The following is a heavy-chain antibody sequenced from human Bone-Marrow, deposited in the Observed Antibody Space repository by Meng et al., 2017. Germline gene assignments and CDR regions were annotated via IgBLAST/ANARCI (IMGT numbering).Heavy chain of an antibody. J-gene: IGHJ4*02. Sequence: QVQLWQSGDDVKTTGDSCNFSCKSYGHTFSIYGISCLRQANEQGLEWMGWITSYNRQTKSAQKLQGRVTRTTDTSTSTAYMELRSLRSDDTAVYCCVKEWELGSFDYWGQGTLVTVSS. V-gene: IGHV1-18*01. D-gene: IGHD1-26*01. CDR2: ITSYNRQT. CDR3: VKEWELGSFDY. CDR1: GHTFSIYG.